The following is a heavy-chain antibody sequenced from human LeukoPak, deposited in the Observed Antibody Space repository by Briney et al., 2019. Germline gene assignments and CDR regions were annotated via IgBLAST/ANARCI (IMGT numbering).Heavy chain of an antibody. CDR3: ATYFYGEYGSYYFDY. J-gene: IGHJ4*02. V-gene: IGHV4-4*02. D-gene: IGHD4-17*01. CDR2: NYHSGTT. CDR1: GSFITNSHR. Sequence: SETLSLTCAVSGSFITNSHRWWWARQPPREGLEWIGDNYHSGTTNYNPSLKSRVTMSVDKSKNQFSLKLSSVTAADTAVYYCATYFYGEYGSYYFDYWGQGTLVTVSS.